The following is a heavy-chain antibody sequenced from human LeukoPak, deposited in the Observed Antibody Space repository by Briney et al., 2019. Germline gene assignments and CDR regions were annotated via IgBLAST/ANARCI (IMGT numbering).Heavy chain of an antibody. V-gene: IGHV1-18*01. Sequence: ASVKVSCKASGYTFTSYGISWVRQAPEQGLEWMGWISAYNGNTNYAQKLQGRVTMTTDTSTSTAYMELRSLRSDDTAVYYCARDLKYNWNYGLRSRTLYWGQGTLVTVSS. CDR2: ISAYNGNT. J-gene: IGHJ4*02. CDR1: GYTFTSYG. D-gene: IGHD1-7*01. CDR3: ARDLKYNWNYGLRSRTLY.